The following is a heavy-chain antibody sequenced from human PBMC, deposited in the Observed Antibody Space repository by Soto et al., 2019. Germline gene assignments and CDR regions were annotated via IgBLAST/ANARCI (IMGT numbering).Heavy chain of an antibody. V-gene: IGHV4-30-2*01. D-gene: IGHD4-17*01. CDR3: AREALDYGDFDAFDI. J-gene: IGHJ3*02. CDR2: IYHSGST. CDR1: GGSISSGGYS. Sequence: SETLSLTCAVSGGSISSGGYSWSWIPQPPGKGMEWIGYIYHSGSTYYDPSLKSRVTISVDRSKNQFSLKLSSVTAADTAVYYCAREALDYGDFDAFDIWGQGTMVTVSS.